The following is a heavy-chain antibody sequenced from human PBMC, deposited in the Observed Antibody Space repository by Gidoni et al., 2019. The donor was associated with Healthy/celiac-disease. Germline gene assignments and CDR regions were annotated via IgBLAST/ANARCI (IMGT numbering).Heavy chain of an antibody. CDR1: GYTFTSYS. CDR3: SGHYYYYMDV. CDR2: INPSGGST. J-gene: IGHJ6*03. Sequence: QVQLVQSGAEVKKHGASVKVSCKASGYTFTSYSMHWVRQAPGQGLEWMGIINPSGGSTSYAQKFQGRVTMTRDTSTSTVYMELSSLRSEDTAVYYCSGHYYYYMDVWGKGTTVTVSS. V-gene: IGHV1-46*03.